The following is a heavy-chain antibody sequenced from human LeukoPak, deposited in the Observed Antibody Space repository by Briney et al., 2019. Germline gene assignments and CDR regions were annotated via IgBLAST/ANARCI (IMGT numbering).Heavy chain of an antibody. CDR3: ARVFCSSTSCQKTFDY. J-gene: IGHJ4*02. V-gene: IGHV4-59*01. CDR1: GGSISSYY. Sequence: PSETLSLTCSVSGGSISSYYWSWIRQPPGKGLEWVGYIYYNGRTHYNPSLESRVTISVDTSKNQFSLQLHSVTAADTAVYYCARVFCSSTSCQKTFDYWGQGALVTVSS. D-gene: IGHD2-2*01. CDR2: IYYNGRT.